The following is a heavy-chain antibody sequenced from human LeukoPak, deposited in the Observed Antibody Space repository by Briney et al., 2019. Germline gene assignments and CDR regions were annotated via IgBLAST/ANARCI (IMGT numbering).Heavy chain of an antibody. D-gene: IGHD2-2*01. CDR2: ISYDGSNK. CDR3: ARNPIVVVPDSNPLLDY. J-gene: IGHJ4*02. CDR1: GFTFSNAW. Sequence: GGSLRLSCAASGFTFSNAWMSWVRQAPGKGLEWVAVISYDGSNKYYADSVKGRFTISRDNSKNTLYLQVNSLRAEDTAVYYCARNPIVVVPDSNPLLDYWGQGTLVTVSS. V-gene: IGHV3-30-3*01.